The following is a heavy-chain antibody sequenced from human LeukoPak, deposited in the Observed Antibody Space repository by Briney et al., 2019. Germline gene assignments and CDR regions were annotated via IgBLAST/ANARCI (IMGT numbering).Heavy chain of an antibody. V-gene: IGHV1-2*02. Sequence: ASVKVSFKASGYTFTGYYMHWVRQAPGQGLEWMGWINPNSGGTNYAQKFQGRVTMTRDTSISTAYMELSRLRSDDTAVYYCARDSARITMIVVVSPLGMDVWGQGTTVTVSS. D-gene: IGHD3-22*01. CDR3: ARDSARITMIVVVSPLGMDV. J-gene: IGHJ6*02. CDR1: GYTFTGYY. CDR2: INPNSGGT.